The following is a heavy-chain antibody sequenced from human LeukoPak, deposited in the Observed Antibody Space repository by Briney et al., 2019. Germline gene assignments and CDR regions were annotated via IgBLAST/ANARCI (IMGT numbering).Heavy chain of an antibody. CDR2: ITGSGDST. CDR3: AKLPRGSSSWYGGGIFDY. CDR1: GFTFSSYA. V-gene: IGHV3-23*01. J-gene: IGHJ4*02. Sequence: GGSLRLSCAASGFTFSSYAMTWVRQAPGKGLAWVSAITGSGDSTYYADSVKGRFTVSRDNSKNTLYLQMNSLRVEDTAVYYCAKLPRGSSSWYGGGIFDYWGQGTLVTVSS. D-gene: IGHD6-13*01.